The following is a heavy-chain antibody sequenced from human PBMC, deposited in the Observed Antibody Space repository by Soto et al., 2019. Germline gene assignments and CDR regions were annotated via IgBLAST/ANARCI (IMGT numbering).Heavy chain of an antibody. D-gene: IGHD6-6*01. CDR3: AKDRTVAARNFDY. Sequence: EVQLLECGGGLVQPGGSLRLSCAASGFAFSNYAMHWVRQAPGKGLEWVSSISTSIDATYYADSVKGRFTISRDDSKNTLYLQMNSLRAEDSAVYYCAKDRTVAARNFDYWGQGTQVTVSS. CDR2: ISTSIDAT. J-gene: IGHJ4*02. CDR1: GFAFSNYA. V-gene: IGHV3-23*01.